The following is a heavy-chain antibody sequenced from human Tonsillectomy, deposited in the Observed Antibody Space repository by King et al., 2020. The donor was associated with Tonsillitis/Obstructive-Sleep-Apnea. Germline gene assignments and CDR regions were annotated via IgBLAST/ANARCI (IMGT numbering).Heavy chain of an antibody. V-gene: IGHV4-31*03. CDR1: GGSIISGTYY. CDR3: ARELGPGRIPDDWFDP. D-gene: IGHD2-21*01. CDR2: IYYSGNT. J-gene: IGHJ5*02. Sequence: QLQESGPGLVKPSQTLSLICTVSGGSIISGTYYWSWIRQHPGKGLEWIGYIYYSGNTYYNPSLKSRVTISVDTSKNHFSLKLSSVTAADTAVYYCARELGPGRIPDDWFDPWGQGTLVTVPS.